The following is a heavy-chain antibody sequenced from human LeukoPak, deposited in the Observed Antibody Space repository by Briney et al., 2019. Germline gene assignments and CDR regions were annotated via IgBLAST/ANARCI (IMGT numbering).Heavy chain of an antibody. V-gene: IGHV1-46*01. D-gene: IGHD2-2*01. Sequence: GASVKVSCKASGYTFTSYYMHWVRQAPGQGLEWMGIINPSGGSTSYAQKFQGRVTMTRDTSISTVYMELSRLRSDDTAVYYCARDGGYCSSGTICYSRAEYYYYGMGVWGQGTTVTVSS. CDR2: INPSGGST. CDR3: ARDGGYCSSGTICYSRAEYYYYGMGV. CDR1: GYTFTSYY. J-gene: IGHJ6*02.